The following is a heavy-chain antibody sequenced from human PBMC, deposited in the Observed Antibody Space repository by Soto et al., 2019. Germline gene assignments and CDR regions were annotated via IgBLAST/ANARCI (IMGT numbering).Heavy chain of an antibody. V-gene: IGHV2-5*02. Sequence: SGPTLVNPTETLTLTCTVSGFSLSNARMGVSWIRQPPGKAPEWLALIYWDDDKRYSPSLKSRLTITKDTSKNQVVLTMTNMDPVDTATYYCAHRPVSYSWNFGWYYFDHWDQGTLVTVSS. CDR1: GFSLSNARMG. D-gene: IGHD1-7*01. CDR3: AHRPVSYSWNFGWYYFDH. CDR2: IYWDDDK. J-gene: IGHJ4*02.